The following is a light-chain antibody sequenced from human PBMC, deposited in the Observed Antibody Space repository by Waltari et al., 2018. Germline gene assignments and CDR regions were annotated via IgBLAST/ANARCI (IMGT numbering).Light chain of an antibody. CDR3: QQYGGSPPYT. V-gene: IGKV3-20*01. CDR1: HSVSSSN. CDR2: GAS. J-gene: IGKJ2*01. Sequence: EVVLSQSPGTLSLSPGERATTPCRASHSVSSSNLAWYQQKPGQAPRHLINGASSRATGTPDRFSGSGSGTDFTLTISRLEPEDFAVYYCQQYGGSPPYTFGQGTKLEIK.